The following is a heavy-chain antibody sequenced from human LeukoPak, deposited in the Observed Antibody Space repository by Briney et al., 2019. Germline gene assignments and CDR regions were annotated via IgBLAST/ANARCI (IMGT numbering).Heavy chain of an antibody. D-gene: IGHD6-6*01. CDR1: GYTFTNYG. CDR3: ARSGRGRYSSSSFGY. CDR2: ISAYNGNT. V-gene: IGHV1-18*01. J-gene: IGHJ4*02. Sequence: ASVKVSCKASGYTFTNYGISWVRQAPGQGLEWMGWISAYNGNTNYAQKLQGRVTMTTDTSTSTAYMELRSLRSDDTAVYYCARSGRGRYSSSSFGYWGQGTLVTVSS.